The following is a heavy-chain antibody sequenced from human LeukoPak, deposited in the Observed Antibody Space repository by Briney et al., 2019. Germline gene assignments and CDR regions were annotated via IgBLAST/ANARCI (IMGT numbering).Heavy chain of an antibody. CDR3: ARDGPNTYSSGEYFDY. CDR2: IYRSGST. CDR1: GGSISSSNW. V-gene: IGHV4-4*02. J-gene: IGHJ4*02. D-gene: IGHD6-19*01. Sequence: SGTLSLTCAVSGGSISSSNWWSWVRQPPGKGLEWIGEIYRSGSTNYNPSLKSRVTISVDKSKNQFSLKLSSVTAADTAVYYCARDGPNTYSSGEYFDYWGQGTLVTVSS.